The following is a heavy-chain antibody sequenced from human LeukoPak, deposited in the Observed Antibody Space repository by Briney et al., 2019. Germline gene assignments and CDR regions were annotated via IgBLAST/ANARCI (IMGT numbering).Heavy chain of an antibody. J-gene: IGHJ4*02. V-gene: IGHV3-15*01. CDR3: ILAAAGPAY. D-gene: IGHD6-13*01. Sequence: GGSLRLSCAASGFTFDDYVMYWVRQAPGKGPEWVGRIRGKSDGGTTDYAAPVKGRFTISKDDSKNTLYLQMTSLKTEDTAVYYCILAAAGPAYWGQGTLVTVSS. CDR2: IRGKSDGGTT. CDR1: GFTFDDYV.